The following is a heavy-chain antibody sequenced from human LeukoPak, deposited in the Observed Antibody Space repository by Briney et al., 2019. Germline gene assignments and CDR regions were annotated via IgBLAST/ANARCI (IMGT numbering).Heavy chain of an antibody. CDR3: ARETQDYYGSGSYFGGFDY. V-gene: IGHV3-48*03. CDR1: GFTFSSYE. Sequence: GGSLRLSCAASGFTFSSYEMNWVRQAPGKGLDWVSYISSSGGTKYYADSVKGRFTISRDNAKNSLYLQMNSLRAEDTAVYYCARETQDYYGSGSYFGGFDYWGQGTLVTVSS. CDR2: ISSSGGTK. J-gene: IGHJ4*02. D-gene: IGHD3-10*01.